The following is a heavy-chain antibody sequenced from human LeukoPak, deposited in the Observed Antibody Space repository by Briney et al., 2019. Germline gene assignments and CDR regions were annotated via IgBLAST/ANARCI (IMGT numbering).Heavy chain of an antibody. D-gene: IGHD5-18*01. CDR3: ARNYGYSYDGYYYYMDV. Sequence: PGGSLRLSCAASGFTFDDYGMSWVRQAPGKGLEWVSGINWNGGSTGYADSVKGRFTISRDNAKNSLYLQMNSLRAEDTALYHCARNYGYSYDGYYYYMDVWGKGTTVTVSS. CDR1: GFTFDDYG. V-gene: IGHV3-20*01. CDR2: INWNGGST. J-gene: IGHJ6*03.